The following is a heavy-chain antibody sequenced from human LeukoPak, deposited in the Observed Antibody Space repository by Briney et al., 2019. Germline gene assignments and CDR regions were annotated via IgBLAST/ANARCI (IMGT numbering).Heavy chain of an antibody. CDR2: ISISSSTT. CDR3: ARGIDSSGWYFDY. D-gene: IGHD6-25*01. J-gene: IGHJ4*02. V-gene: IGHV3-48*02. CDR1: GFTFSSYT. Sequence: GGSLRLSCAASGFTFSSYTMNWVRQAPGMGLEWISYISISSSTTYYADSVKGRFAISRDNAKNSVYLQMNSLRDEDTAVYYCARGIDSSGWYFDYWGQGTLVTVSS.